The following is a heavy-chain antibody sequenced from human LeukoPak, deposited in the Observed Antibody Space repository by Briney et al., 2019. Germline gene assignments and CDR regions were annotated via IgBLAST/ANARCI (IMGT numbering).Heavy chain of an antibody. CDR2: INHSGST. CDR1: GGSFSGYY. D-gene: IGHD3-22*01. Sequence: PSETLSLTCAVYGGSFSGYYWSWIRQPPGKGLEWIGEINHSGSTNYDPSLKSRVTISVDTSKNQFSLKLSSVTAADTAVYYCARDSYYYDSSGYWDRRGFFDYWGQGTLVTVSS. J-gene: IGHJ4*02. CDR3: ARDSYYYDSSGYWDRRGFFDY. V-gene: IGHV4-34*01.